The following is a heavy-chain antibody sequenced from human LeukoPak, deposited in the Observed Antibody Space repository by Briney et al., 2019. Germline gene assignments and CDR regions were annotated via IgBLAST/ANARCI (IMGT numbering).Heavy chain of an antibody. Sequence: GGSLRLSCTASGFTFSSRTMNWVRQAPGKGLEWVSYVSSSGSYIHYADSVRGRFTISRDNAKSSLYLQMDSLRADDTAVYFCARTLYHEGLLDYWGQGTLVTVSS. J-gene: IGHJ4*02. CDR3: ARTLYHEGLLDY. D-gene: IGHD2-2*01. CDR2: VSSSGSYI. CDR1: GFTFSSRT. V-gene: IGHV3-21*01.